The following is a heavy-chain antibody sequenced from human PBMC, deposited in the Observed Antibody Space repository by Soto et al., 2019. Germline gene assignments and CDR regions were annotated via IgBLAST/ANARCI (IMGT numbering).Heavy chain of an antibody. CDR1: GFTVSSNY. J-gene: IGHJ4*02. Sequence: GGSLRLSCAASGFTVSSNYMSWVRQAPGKGLEWVSVIYSGGSTYYADSVKGRFTISRDNSKNTLYLQMNSLRAEDTAVYYCARGPYDSSGYDAAFLDYWGQGTLVTVPQ. CDR3: ARGPYDSSGYDAAFLDY. V-gene: IGHV3-53*01. CDR2: IYSGGST. D-gene: IGHD3-22*01.